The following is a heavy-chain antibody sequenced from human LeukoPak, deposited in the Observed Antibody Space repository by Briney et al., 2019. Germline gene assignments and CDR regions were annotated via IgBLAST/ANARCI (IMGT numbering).Heavy chain of an antibody. CDR2: INHSGST. CDR1: GGSFSGYY. Sequence: PSETLSLTCAVYGGSFSGYYWSWVRQPPGKGLEWIGEINHSGSTNYNPSLKSRCTISVDTSNNQFSLTLSSVTAADTAVYYCARGIKKLERRKNWFDPWGQGTLVTVSS. CDR3: ARGIKKLERRKNWFDP. V-gene: IGHV4-34*01. D-gene: IGHD1-1*01. J-gene: IGHJ5*02.